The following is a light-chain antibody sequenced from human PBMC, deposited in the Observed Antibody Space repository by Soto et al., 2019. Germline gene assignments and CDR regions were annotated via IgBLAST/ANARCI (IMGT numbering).Light chain of an antibody. CDR1: SANIGAGYD. CDR3: QSYDSSLSGWV. J-gene: IGLJ3*02. Sequence: QSVLTQPPSVSGAPGQRVTISCTGSSANIGAGYDVHWYQQLPGTAPKLLIYGNSNRPSGVPDRFSGSKSRTSASLAITGLQAEEAADYYCQSYDSSLSGWVFGGGTKLTVL. CDR2: GNS. V-gene: IGLV1-40*01.